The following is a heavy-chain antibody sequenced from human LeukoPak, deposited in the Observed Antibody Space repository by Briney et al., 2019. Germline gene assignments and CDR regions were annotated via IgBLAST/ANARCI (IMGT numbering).Heavy chain of an antibody. D-gene: IGHD5-18*01. CDR1: GYTFTSYY. V-gene: IGHV1-46*01. CDR3: ARGGYSYGYGYPFDI. J-gene: IGHJ3*02. Sequence: GASVKVSFKASGYTFTSYYMHWVRQAPGQGLEWMGIINPSGGSTSYAQKFQGRVTMTRDTSTSTVYMELSSLRSEDTAVYYCARGGYSYGYGYPFDIWGQGTMVTVSS. CDR2: INPSGGST.